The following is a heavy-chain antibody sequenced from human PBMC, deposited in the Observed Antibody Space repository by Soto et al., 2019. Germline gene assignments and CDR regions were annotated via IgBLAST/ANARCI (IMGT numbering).Heavy chain of an antibody. D-gene: IGHD3-22*01. V-gene: IGHV4-39*01. CDR3: ARLIADYYFDY. Sequence: PWETLSLTCTVSGGSISSSSYYWGWIRQPPGKGLEWIGSIYYSGSTYYNPSLKSRVTISVDTSKNQFSLKLSSVTAADTAVYYCARLIADYYFDYWGQGTLVTVSS. CDR1: GGSISSSSYY. CDR2: IYYSGST. J-gene: IGHJ4*02.